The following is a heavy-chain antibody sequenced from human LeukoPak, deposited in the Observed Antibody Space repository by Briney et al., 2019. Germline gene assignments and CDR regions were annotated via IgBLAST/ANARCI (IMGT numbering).Heavy chain of an antibody. J-gene: IGHJ3*02. CDR1: GYTFTGYY. CDR3: ASGVVVPAAYAFDI. CDR2: INPNSGGT. D-gene: IGHD2-2*01. V-gene: IGHV1-2*02. Sequence: ASVKVSCKASGYTFTGYYMHWVRQAPGQGLEWMGWINPNSGGTNYAQKLQGRVTMTRDTSISTAYMELSRLRSDDTAVYYCASGVVVPAAYAFDIWGQGTMVTVSS.